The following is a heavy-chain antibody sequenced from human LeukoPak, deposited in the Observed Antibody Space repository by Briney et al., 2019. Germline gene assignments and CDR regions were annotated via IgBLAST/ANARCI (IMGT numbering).Heavy chain of an antibody. J-gene: IGHJ4*02. Sequence: RPSETLSLTCGVSNYYISSGSYWSWIRQPPGKRLEWIGSIYHTGSAHYSSSLQSRVTISVDTSKNQFSVKLSSVTAADTAVYYCARANDRGGTSPLDYWGQGTLVTVSS. CDR1: NYYISSGSY. V-gene: IGHV4-38-2*01. CDR2: IYHTGSA. D-gene: IGHD2-2*01. CDR3: ARANDRGGTSPLDY.